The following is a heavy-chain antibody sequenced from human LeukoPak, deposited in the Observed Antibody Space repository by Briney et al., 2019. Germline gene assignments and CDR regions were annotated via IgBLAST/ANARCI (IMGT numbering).Heavy chain of an antibody. D-gene: IGHD6-13*01. CDR3: ARVPGYSRSRGAFDI. V-gene: IGHV4-34*01. J-gene: IGHJ3*02. CDR1: GGSFSGYY. Sequence: SETLSLTCAVYGGSFSGYYWSWIRQPPGKGLEWIGEINHSGSTNYNPSLMSRVTISVDTSKNQFSLKLSSVTAADTAVYYCARVPGYSRSRGAFDIWGQGTMVTVSS. CDR2: INHSGST.